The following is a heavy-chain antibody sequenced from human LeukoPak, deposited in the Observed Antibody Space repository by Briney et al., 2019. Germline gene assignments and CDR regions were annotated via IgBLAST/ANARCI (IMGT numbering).Heavy chain of an antibody. V-gene: IGHV4-59*01. Sequence: SETLSLTCTVSGGSISSYYWSWIRRPPGKGLEWIGYIYYSGSTNYNPSLKSRVTISVDTSKNQFSLKLSSVTAADTAVYYCALMAGYGSEGIGYWGQGTLVTVSS. J-gene: IGHJ4*02. CDR3: ALMAGYGSEGIGY. CDR2: IYYSGST. CDR1: GGSISSYY. D-gene: IGHD2-8*02.